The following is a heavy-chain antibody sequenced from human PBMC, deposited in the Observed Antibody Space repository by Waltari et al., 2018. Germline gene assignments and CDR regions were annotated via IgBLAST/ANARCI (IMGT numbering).Heavy chain of an antibody. CDR1: GFTVSSNY. CDR3: AKGDDIAAAAPFDY. V-gene: IGHV3-53*01. D-gene: IGHD6-13*01. CDR2: LYSGGST. J-gene: IGHJ4*02. Sequence: EVQLVESGGGLIQPGGSLRLSCAASGFTVSSNYMSWVRQAPGRGLEVVSVLYSGGSTYTADSVKGRFTISRDNSKNTLYLQMNSLRAEDTAVYYCAKGDDIAAAAPFDYWGQGTLVTVSS.